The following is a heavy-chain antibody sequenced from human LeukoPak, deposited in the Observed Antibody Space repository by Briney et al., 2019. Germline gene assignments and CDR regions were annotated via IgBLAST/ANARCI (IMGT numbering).Heavy chain of an antibody. CDR2: INHSGST. CDR3: ARAMGAVVPAAIGY. CDR1: GGSFSGYY. J-gene: IGHJ4*02. V-gene: IGHV4-34*01. D-gene: IGHD2-2*02. Sequence: SETLSLTCAVYGGSFSGYYWSWIRQPPGKGLEWIGEINHSGSTNYNPSLKSRVTIPVDTSKNQFSLKLSSVTAADTAVYYCARAMGAVVPAAIGYWGQGTLVTVSS.